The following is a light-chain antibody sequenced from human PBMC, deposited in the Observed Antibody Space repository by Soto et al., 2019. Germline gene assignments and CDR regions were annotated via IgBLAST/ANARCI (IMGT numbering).Light chain of an antibody. J-gene: IGKJ1*01. V-gene: IGKV3-11*01. Sequence: EIVLTQSPAILSMSPGERATLSCRASQSVSSYFAWYQQKPGQAPRLLIYDASNRPTGVPARFSGSVSGTDLTLTISSLEPEDFAVYYCQQRRYWPVTFGQGTKVEIK. CDR2: DAS. CDR3: QQRRYWPVT. CDR1: QSVSSY.